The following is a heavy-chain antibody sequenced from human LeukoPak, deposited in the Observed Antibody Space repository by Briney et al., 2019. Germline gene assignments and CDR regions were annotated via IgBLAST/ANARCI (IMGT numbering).Heavy chain of an antibody. V-gene: IGHV1-2*06. Sequence: GASVKVSCKASVYTFTGYYMHWVRQAPGQGLEWMGRINPNSGGTNYAQKFQGRVTMTRDTSISTAYMELSRLRSDDTAVYYCARDPRIAVAGKYFDYWGQGTLVTVSS. CDR3: ARDPRIAVAGKYFDY. CDR1: VYTFTGYY. CDR2: INPNSGGT. D-gene: IGHD6-19*01. J-gene: IGHJ4*02.